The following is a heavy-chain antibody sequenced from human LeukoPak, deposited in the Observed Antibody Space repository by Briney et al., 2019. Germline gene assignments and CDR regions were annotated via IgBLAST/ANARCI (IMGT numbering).Heavy chain of an antibody. D-gene: IGHD3-10*01. CDR3: ARLGYYYGSGSPPLDY. CDR2: ISSSSSTI. Sequence: GGSLRLSCAASGFTFSSYSMNWVRQAPGKGLEWVSYISSSSSTIYYADSVKGRFTISRDNAKNSLYLQMNSLRAEDTAVYYCARLGYYYGSGSPPLDYWGQGTLVTVSS. V-gene: IGHV3-48*01. J-gene: IGHJ4*02. CDR1: GFTFSSYS.